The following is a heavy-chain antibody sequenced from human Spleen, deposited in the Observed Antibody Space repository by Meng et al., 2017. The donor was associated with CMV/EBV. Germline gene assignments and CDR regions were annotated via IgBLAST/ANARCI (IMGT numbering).Heavy chain of an antibody. J-gene: IGHJ5*02. CDR1: CGSISSYY. CDR2: IYTSGST. D-gene: IGHD6-13*01. Sequence: PLEGAAAGLVNASDPFPPTRSVSCGSISSYYWSWIRQPAGKGLEWIGRIYTSGSTNYNPSLKSRVTISVDTSKNQFSLKLSSVTAADTAVYYCARDRPPGAAAGEGFDPWGQGTLVTVSS. CDR3: ARDRPPGAAAGEGFDP. V-gene: IGHV4-4*07.